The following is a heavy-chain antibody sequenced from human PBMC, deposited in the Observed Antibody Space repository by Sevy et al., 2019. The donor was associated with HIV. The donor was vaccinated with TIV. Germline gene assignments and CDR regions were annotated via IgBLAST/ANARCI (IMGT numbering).Heavy chain of an antibody. V-gene: IGHV3-7*01. CDR3: ARVICSSSSGDKAVHAFDI. CDR2: IKQDGSGK. J-gene: IGHJ3*02. D-gene: IGHD2-2*02. Sequence: GGSLRLSCAASGYTFSSYWMSWVRQAPGKGLEWVANIKQDGSGKYYVDSVKGRFTISRDNAKNSLYLQMNSLRAEDTAMYYCARVICSSSSGDKAVHAFDIWGQGTMVTVSS. CDR1: GYTFSSYW.